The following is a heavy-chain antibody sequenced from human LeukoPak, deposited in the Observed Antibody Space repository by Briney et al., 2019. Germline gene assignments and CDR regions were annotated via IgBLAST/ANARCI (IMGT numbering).Heavy chain of an antibody. Sequence: ASVKVSCKASVYTFTSYGISWGRQAPGQGLEWMGWITYNGDTNYAQKAQGRVIMTTDTHTSTAYMKLRSVTSDDTAVYYCARGDWNYGRTDHWGQGTLVTVSS. CDR3: ARGDWNYGRTDH. V-gene: IGHV1-18*01. D-gene: IGHD1-7*01. CDR1: VYTFTSYG. J-gene: IGHJ4*02. CDR2: ITYNGDT.